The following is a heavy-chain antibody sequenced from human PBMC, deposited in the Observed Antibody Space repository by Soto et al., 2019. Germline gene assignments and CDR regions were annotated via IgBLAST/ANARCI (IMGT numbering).Heavy chain of an antibody. CDR2: ISYDGSNK. CDR1: GFTFSSYA. CDR3: ARDQEMATILDGMDV. V-gene: IGHV3-30-3*01. D-gene: IGHD5-12*01. J-gene: IGHJ6*02. Sequence: GGSLRLSCAASGFTFSSYAMHWVRQAPGKGLEWVAVISYDGSNKYYADSVKGRFTISRDNSKNTLYLQMNSLRAEDTAVYYCARDQEMATILDGMDVWGQGTTVTVSS.